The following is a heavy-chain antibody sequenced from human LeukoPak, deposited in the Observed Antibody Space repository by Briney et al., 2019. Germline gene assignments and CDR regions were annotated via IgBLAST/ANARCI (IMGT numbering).Heavy chain of an antibody. J-gene: IGHJ4*02. Sequence: ASVKVSCKVSGYTLTELSMYWVRQAPGKGLEWMGGFDPEDGETIYAQKFQGRVTMTEDTSTDTAYMELSSLRSEDTAVYYCATGLVGYDFWSGYRLDYWGQGTLVTVSS. V-gene: IGHV1-24*01. CDR3: ATGLVGYDFWSGYRLDY. CDR2: FDPEDGET. D-gene: IGHD3-3*01. CDR1: GYTLTELS.